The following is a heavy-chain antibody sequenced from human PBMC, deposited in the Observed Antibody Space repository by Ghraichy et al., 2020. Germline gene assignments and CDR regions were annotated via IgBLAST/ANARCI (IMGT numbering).Heavy chain of an antibody. J-gene: IGHJ3*02. CDR1: GYTLTELS. CDR2: FDPEDGET. D-gene: IGHD2-15*01. Sequence: ASVKVSCKVSGYTLTELSMHWVRQAPGKGLEWMGGFDPEDGETIYAQKFQGRVTMTEDTSTDTAYMELSSLRSEDTAVYYCATEADSWVGDAFDIWGQGTMVTVSS. CDR3: ATEADSWVGDAFDI. V-gene: IGHV1-24*01.